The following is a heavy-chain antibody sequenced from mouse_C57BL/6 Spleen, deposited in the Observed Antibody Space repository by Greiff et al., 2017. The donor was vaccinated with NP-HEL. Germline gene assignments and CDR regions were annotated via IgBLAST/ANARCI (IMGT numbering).Heavy chain of an antibody. Sequence: QVQLQQSDAELVKPGASVKISCKVSGYTFTDHTIHWMKQRPEQGLEWIGYIYPRDGSTKYNEKFKGKATLTADKSSSTAYMQLNSLTSEDSAVYFCAREDYYGSSYVYFDYWGQGTTLTVSS. CDR2: IYPRDGST. CDR1: GYTFTDHT. D-gene: IGHD1-1*01. V-gene: IGHV1-78*01. CDR3: AREDYYGSSYVYFDY. J-gene: IGHJ2*01.